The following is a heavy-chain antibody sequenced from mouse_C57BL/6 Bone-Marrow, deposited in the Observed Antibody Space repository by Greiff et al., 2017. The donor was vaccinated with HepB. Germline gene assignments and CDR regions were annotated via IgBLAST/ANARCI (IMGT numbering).Heavy chain of an antibody. CDR3: TADVYYYFAY. CDR1: GFTFSNYW. Sequence: EVQLVESGGGLVQPGGSMKLSCVASGFTFSNYWMNWVRQSPEKGLEWVAQIRLKSDNYATHYAESVKGRFTISRDDSKSSVYLQINNLRAETTGIYYSTADVYYYFAYWGQGPPLTVSP. CDR2: IRLKSDNYAT. J-gene: IGHJ2*01. V-gene: IGHV6-3*01. D-gene: IGHD2-3*01.